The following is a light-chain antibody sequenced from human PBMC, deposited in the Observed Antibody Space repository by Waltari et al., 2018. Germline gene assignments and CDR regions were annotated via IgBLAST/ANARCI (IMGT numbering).Light chain of an antibody. CDR2: KAS. CDR1: QSISSW. CDR3: QQYNSYWT. V-gene: IGKV1-5*03. Sequence: DIQLTQSPSTLSASVGDNVTITCRASQSISSWLAWFQQKPGKAPKVLIYKASSLESGVPSRFSGSGSGTEFTLTISSLQPDDFATYYCQQYNSYWTFGQGTKVEIK. J-gene: IGKJ1*01.